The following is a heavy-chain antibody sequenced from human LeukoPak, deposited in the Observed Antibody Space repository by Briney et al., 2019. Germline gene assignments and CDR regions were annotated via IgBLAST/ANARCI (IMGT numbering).Heavy chain of an antibody. D-gene: IGHD6-13*01. CDR2: IKSKTDGGTT. V-gene: IGHV3-15*01. CDR3: TTDPLGMSIAAAATGLSFIDY. CDR1: GFTFSSAW. Sequence: GGSLRLSCAASGFTFSSAWMNWVRQAPGKGLEWVGRIKSKTDGGTTDYAAPVKGRFTISRDDSKNTLYLQMNSLKTEDTAVYYCTTDPLGMSIAAAATGLSFIDYWGQGTLVTVSS. J-gene: IGHJ4*02.